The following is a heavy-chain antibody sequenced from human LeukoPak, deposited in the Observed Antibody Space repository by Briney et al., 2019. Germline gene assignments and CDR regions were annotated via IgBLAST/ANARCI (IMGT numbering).Heavy chain of an antibody. Sequence: SETLSLTCTVSGGSISSYYWSWIRQPAGKGLEWIGRIYSGGSTNYNPSLKSRVTMSVDSSNNQFSLKLSSVTAADTAVFYCARENTGSYREFDYWGQGTLVTVSA. D-gene: IGHD1-26*01. V-gene: IGHV4-4*07. CDR3: ARENTGSYREFDY. CDR1: GGSISSYY. CDR2: IYSGGST. J-gene: IGHJ4*02.